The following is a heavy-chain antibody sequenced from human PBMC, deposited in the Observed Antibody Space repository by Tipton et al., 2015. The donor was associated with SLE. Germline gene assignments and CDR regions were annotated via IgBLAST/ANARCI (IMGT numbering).Heavy chain of an antibody. D-gene: IGHD1-1*01. CDR2: IYTGGST. V-gene: IGHV4-4*07. CDR1: GGVISEYY. J-gene: IGHJ4*02. CDR3: ALIATTGNFLDY. Sequence: TLSLTCTVSGGVISEYYWGWFRQPAGKGLEWIGRIYTGGSTNYNPSIKSRITLSLDTSKNQFSLRVNSVTAADTAVYYCALIATTGNFLDYWGQGTLATVSS.